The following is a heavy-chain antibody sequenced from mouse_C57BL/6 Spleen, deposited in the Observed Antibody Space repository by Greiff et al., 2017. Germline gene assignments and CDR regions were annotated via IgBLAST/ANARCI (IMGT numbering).Heavy chain of an antibody. CDR3: ARRDYGYDVGRWFAY. CDR1: GFTFSSYT. Sequence: EVKLMESGGGLVKPGGSLKLSCAASGFTFSSYTMSWVRQTPEKRLEWVATISGGGGNTYYPDSVKGRFTISRDNAKNTLYLQMSSLRSEDTALYYCARRDYGYDVGRWFAYWGQGTLVTVSA. CDR2: ISGGGGNT. V-gene: IGHV5-9*01. J-gene: IGHJ3*01. D-gene: IGHD2-2*01.